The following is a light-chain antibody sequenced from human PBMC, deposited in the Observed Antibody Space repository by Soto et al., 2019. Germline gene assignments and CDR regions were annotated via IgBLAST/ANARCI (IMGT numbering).Light chain of an antibody. Sequence: QSVLTQPPSVSGAPGQRVTISCTGSSSNIGAGYDVHWYQQLPGTAPKLLIYDNSNRPSGVPDLFSGSKSGTSASLAITGLQAEDEADYYCQSYDSSLSGAVFGGGTQLTVL. V-gene: IGLV1-40*01. CDR1: SSNIGAGYD. CDR3: QSYDSSLSGAV. J-gene: IGLJ7*01. CDR2: DNS.